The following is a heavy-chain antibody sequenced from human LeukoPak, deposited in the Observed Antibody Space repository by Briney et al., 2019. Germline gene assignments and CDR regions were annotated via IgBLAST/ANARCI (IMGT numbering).Heavy chain of an antibody. V-gene: IGHV3-23*01. CDR1: GFTFSSYA. J-gene: IGHJ4*02. CDR2: ISGSGGST. D-gene: IGHD1-7*01. CDR3: AKDGDPTGTTSHIDY. Sequence: GGSLRLSCAASGFTFSSYAMSWVRQAPGKGLEWVSAISGSGGSTYYADSVKGRFTISRDNSKNTLHLQMNSLRAEDTAVYYCAKDGDPTGTTSHIDYWGQGTLVTVSS.